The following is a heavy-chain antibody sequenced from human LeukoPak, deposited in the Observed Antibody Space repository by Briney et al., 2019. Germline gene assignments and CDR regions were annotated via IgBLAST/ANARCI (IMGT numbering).Heavy chain of an antibody. CDR2: INWNGGST. CDR1: GFTFDDYG. V-gene: IGHV3-20*04. J-gene: IGHJ4*02. CDR3: GGGCSSTSCYRIRGYYFDY. Sequence: GGSLRLSCAASGFTFDDYGMSWVRQAPGKGLEWVSGINWNGGSTGYADSVKGRFTISRDNAKNSLYLQMNSLRAEDTAVYYCGGGCSSTSCYRIRGYYFDYWGQGTLVTVSS. D-gene: IGHD2-2*02.